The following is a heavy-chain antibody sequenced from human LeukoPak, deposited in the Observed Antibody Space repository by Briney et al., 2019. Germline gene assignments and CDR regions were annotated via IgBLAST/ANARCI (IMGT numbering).Heavy chain of an antibody. CDR2: ISYDGSNK. D-gene: IGHD3-10*01. CDR1: GFTFSSYA. Sequence: GGSLRLSCAASGFTFSSYAMHWVRLAPGRGLEWVAVISYDGSNKYYADSVKGRFTISRDNSKNTLYLQMNSLRAEDTAVYYCARDPPPNYYGSGSYRAQYYFDYWGQGTLVTVSS. V-gene: IGHV3-30*04. CDR3: ARDPPPNYYGSGSYRAQYYFDY. J-gene: IGHJ4*02.